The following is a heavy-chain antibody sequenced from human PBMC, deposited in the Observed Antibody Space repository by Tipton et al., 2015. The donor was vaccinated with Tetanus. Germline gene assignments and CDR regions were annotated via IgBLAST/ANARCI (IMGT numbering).Heavy chain of an antibody. CDR3: ARSGYYSRAYYHYRMDV. D-gene: IGHD3-9*01. CDR1: GASIGSISYY. CDR2: TYYSGST. Sequence: GLVKPSETLSLTCTVSGASIGSISYYWSWIRQPPGKGLEWIGYTYYSGSTGYNPSLKSRVTISIDSSKNQFSLKLTSVTAADTAVYYCARSGYYSRAYYHYRMDVWGQGTTVSVSS. V-gene: IGHV4-61*01. J-gene: IGHJ6*02.